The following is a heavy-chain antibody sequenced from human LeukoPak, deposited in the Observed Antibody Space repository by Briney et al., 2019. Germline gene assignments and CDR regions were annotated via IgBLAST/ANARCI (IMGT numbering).Heavy chain of an antibody. V-gene: IGHV5-51*01. D-gene: IGHD3-22*01. CDR3: ASLDSGGYYYNY. CDR1: GYKFTNYW. Sequence: GESLKISCKGSGYKFTNYWIAWVRQMPGQGLEWLGIIYPRDSDTRYSPSFQGQVTISVDTSIDTAYLQWSSVRASDTAMYYCASLDSGGYYYNYWGQGTLVTVSS. CDR2: IYPRDSDT. J-gene: IGHJ4*02.